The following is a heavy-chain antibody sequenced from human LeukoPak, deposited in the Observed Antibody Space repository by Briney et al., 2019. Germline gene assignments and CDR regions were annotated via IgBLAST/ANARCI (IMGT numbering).Heavy chain of an antibody. CDR2: IRTKPYGGTT. V-gene: IGHV3-49*04. CDR1: GFTFGDYV. CDR3: ARQISMNLMDV. D-gene: IGHD3-22*01. J-gene: IGHJ6*02. Sequence: GRSLRLSCTTSGFTFGDYVLSWVRQAPGKGLEWVGVIRTKPYGGTTGYAASVKGRFILSRDDSKSIAVLQTNSLKTEDTAVYFCARQISMNLMDVWGQGTTVIVSS.